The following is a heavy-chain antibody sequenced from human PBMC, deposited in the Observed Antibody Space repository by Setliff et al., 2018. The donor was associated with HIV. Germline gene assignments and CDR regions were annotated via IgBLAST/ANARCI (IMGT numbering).Heavy chain of an antibody. CDR3: ARHWLKPIQELQQLPLLDDFDY. D-gene: IGHD6-13*01. CDR1: GYTFTSYY. Sequence: ASVKVSCKASGYTFTSYYMHWVRQAPGQGLEWMGIINPSGGSTSYAQNFQGRVTMTRDTSTSTVYMELSSLRSEDTAVYYCARHWLKPIQELQQLPLLDDFDYWGQGTLVT. V-gene: IGHV1-46*01. J-gene: IGHJ4*02. CDR2: INPSGGST.